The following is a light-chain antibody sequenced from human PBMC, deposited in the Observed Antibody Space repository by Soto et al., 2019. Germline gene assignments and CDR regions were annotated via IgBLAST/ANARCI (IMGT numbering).Light chain of an antibody. V-gene: IGKV3-15*01. CDR2: DVS. CDR3: QQHSNWPLT. J-gene: IGKJ4*01. CDR1: QSVNTN. Sequence: ELVMTQSPGTLSVSPGERVTLSCRASQSVNTNLAWYQQKPGQAPRLLIYDVSTRATGIPARFSGSGSGTEFTLTISSLQSEDSAVYYCQQHSNWPLTFGGGTKVELK.